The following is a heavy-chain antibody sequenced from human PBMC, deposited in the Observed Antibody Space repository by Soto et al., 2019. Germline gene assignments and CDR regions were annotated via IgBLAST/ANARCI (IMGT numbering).Heavy chain of an antibody. D-gene: IGHD6-19*01. CDR3: AKPGKGISIAVAKYYYFDY. CDR1: GFTFSSYA. Sequence: GGSLRLSCAASGFTFSSYAMSWVRQAPGKGLEWVSAISGSGGSTYYADSVKCRFTISRDKSKNAQYLKMNSLKAEETAVYYSAKPGKGISIAVAKYYYFDYWGQGTLVTVSS. CDR2: ISGSGGST. J-gene: IGHJ4*02. V-gene: IGHV3-23*01.